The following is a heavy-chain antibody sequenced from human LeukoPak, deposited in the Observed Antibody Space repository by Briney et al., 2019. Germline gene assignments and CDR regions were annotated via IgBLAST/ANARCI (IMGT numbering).Heavy chain of an antibody. V-gene: IGHV3-7*01. J-gene: IGHJ4*02. CDR1: GLTFSRYW. Sequence: GGSLRLSCAASGLTFSRYWMTWFRQAPGKGLEWVANIKQDGSEKCYVDSVKGRFTISRDNSKNTVYLQMNSLRAEDSAIYYCARPYGDYYFDYWGQGTLVTVSS. D-gene: IGHD4-17*01. CDR3: ARPYGDYYFDY. CDR2: IKQDGSEK.